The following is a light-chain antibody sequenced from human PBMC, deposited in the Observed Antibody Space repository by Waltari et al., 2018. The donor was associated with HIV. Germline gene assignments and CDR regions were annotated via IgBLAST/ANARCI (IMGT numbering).Light chain of an antibody. CDR1: QSVLYSPNNKNY. V-gene: IGKV4-1*01. CDR2: WAS. J-gene: IGKJ1*01. Sequence: DMEMTQFPDSLAVSLNERATINCKSSQSVLYSPNNKNYLAWYQQKPGQPPKLLIYWASTRESGVPDRFSGSGSGTDFTLTISSLQAEDVAVYYCQQYYSTPWTFGQGTKVEI. CDR3: QQYYSTPWT.